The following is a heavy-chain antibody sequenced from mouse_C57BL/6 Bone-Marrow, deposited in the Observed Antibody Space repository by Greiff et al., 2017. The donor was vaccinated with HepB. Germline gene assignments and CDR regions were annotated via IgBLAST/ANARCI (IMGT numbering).Heavy chain of an antibody. CDR1: GYTFTSYT. D-gene: IGHD2-10*02. CDR2: INPSSGYT. V-gene: IGHV1-4*01. CDR3: ASGYGNY. Sequence: VMLVESGAELARPGASVKMSCKASGYTFTSYTMHWVKQRPGQGLEWIGYINPSSGYTKYNQKFKDKATLTADKSSSTAYMQLSSLTSEDSAVYYCASGYGNYWGQGTTLTVSS. J-gene: IGHJ2*01.